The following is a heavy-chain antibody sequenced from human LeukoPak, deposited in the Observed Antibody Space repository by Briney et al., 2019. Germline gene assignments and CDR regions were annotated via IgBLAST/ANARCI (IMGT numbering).Heavy chain of an antibody. V-gene: IGHV1-2*02. Sequence: ASVKVSCKASGYTFTGHYMHWVRQAPGQGLEWMGWINPNSGGTNYAQKFQGRVTMTRDTSISTAYMELSRLRSDDTAVYYCARDDYDFWSGYYPEDAFDIWGQGTMVTVSS. CDR1: GYTFTGHY. J-gene: IGHJ3*02. CDR2: INPNSGGT. CDR3: ARDDYDFWSGYYPEDAFDI. D-gene: IGHD3-3*01.